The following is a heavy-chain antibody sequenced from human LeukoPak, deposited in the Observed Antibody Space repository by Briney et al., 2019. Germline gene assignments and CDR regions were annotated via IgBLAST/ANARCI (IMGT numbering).Heavy chain of an antibody. J-gene: IGHJ6*02. Sequence: PGGSLRLSCTAFGFRFGDDAWSWFRQAPGKGLEWICLIRKKAYGETKEYAASVRGRFTISRDDANGIAYLQMSSLRAEDTAVYYCARRYYGDYPPYYYGMDVWGQGTTVTVSS. CDR3: ARRYYGDYPPYYYGMDV. CDR2: IRKKAYGETK. V-gene: IGHV3-49*03. CDR1: GFRFGDDA. D-gene: IGHD4-17*01.